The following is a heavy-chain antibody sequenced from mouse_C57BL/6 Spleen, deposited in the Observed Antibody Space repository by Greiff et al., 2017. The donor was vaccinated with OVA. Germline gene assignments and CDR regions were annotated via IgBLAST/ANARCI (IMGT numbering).Heavy chain of an antibody. D-gene: IGHD1-1*01. J-gene: IGHJ4*01. CDR1: GYTFTEYT. CDR3: ARHEGSTYAMDY. Sequence: VQLQQSGAELVKPGASVKLSCKASGYTFTEYTIHWVKQRSGQGLEWIGWFYTGSGSIKYNEKFKDTATLTEDKSSSTFYMELSRLTSEDSAVYFCARHEGSTYAMDYWGQGTSVTVSS. CDR2: FYTGSGSI. V-gene: IGHV1-62-2*01.